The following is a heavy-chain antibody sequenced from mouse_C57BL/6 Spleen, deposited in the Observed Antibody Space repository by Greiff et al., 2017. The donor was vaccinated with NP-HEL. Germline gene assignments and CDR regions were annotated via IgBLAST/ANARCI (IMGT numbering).Heavy chain of an antibody. Sequence: EVQLQQSGPELVKPGASVKMSCKASGYTFTDYNMHWVKQSHGKSLEWIGYINPNNGGTSYHQKFKGKATLTVNKSSSTAYMELRSLTSEDSAVYYWARNGDYTFDYWGQGTTLTVSS. J-gene: IGHJ2*01. V-gene: IGHV1-22*01. CDR2: INPNNGGT. D-gene: IGHD2-13*01. CDR3: ARNGDYTFDY. CDR1: GYTFTDYN.